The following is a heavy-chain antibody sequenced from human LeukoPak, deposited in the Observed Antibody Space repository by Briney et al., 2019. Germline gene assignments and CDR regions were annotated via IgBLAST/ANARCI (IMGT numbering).Heavy chain of an antibody. V-gene: IGHV4-34*01. J-gene: IGHJ4*02. Sequence: ETLSLTCAVSGGSISSGGYSWSWIRQPPGKGLEWIGEINHSGSTNYNPSLKSRVTTSVDTSKNQFSLKLSSVTAADTAVYYCARGRWLVDYWGQGTLVTVSS. CDR2: INHSGST. CDR1: GGSISSGGYS. D-gene: IGHD6-19*01. CDR3: ARGRWLVDY.